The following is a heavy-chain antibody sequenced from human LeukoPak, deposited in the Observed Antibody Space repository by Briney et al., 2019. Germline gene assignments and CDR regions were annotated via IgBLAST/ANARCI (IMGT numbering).Heavy chain of an antibody. D-gene: IGHD5-24*01. CDR3: ARLRRWLHNYYYYMDV. CDR1: GGSFSGYY. V-gene: IGHV4-34*01. CDR2: INHSGST. J-gene: IGHJ6*03. Sequence: SETLSLTCAVYGGSFSGYYWSWIRQPPGRGLEWIGEINHSGSTNYNPSLKSRVTISVDTSKNQFSLKLSSVTAADTAVYYCARLRRWLHNYYYYMDVWGKGTTVTISS.